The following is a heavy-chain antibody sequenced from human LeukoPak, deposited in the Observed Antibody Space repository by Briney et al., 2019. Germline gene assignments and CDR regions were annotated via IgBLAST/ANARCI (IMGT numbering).Heavy chain of an antibody. Sequence: GGSLRLSCAASGFTFTDYSMNWVRQAPGKGLEWVSTISASGGSTYHAVFVKGRFTISRDNSKNTLYLQMNTLRAEDTAVYYCGKAIRTSCYGCNIDVWGEGTTVTVSS. CDR3: GKAIRTSCYGCNIDV. CDR2: ISASGGST. V-gene: IGHV3-23*01. J-gene: IGHJ6*03. CDR1: GFTFTDYS. D-gene: IGHD2-2*01.